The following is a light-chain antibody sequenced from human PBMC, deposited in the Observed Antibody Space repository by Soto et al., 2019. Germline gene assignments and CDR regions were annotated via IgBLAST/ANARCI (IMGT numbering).Light chain of an antibody. Sequence: QSALTQPRSVSGSPGQSVTISCTGTSSDVGGYNYVSWYQQHPGNAPKLMIYDVSKRPSGVPDRFSGSKSGNTASLTISGLQAEDEADYYCCSYAGSYTGVFGTGTKLTVL. J-gene: IGLJ1*01. V-gene: IGLV2-11*01. CDR1: SSDVGGYNY. CDR2: DVS. CDR3: CSYAGSYTGV.